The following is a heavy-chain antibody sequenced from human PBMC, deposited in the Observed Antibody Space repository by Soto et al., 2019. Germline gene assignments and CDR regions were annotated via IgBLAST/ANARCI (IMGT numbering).Heavy chain of an antibody. CDR2: IYYSGST. V-gene: IGHV4-31*03. D-gene: IGHD3-10*01. J-gene: IGHJ5*02. CDR3: ARVSGHMVRGVMSWFDP. CDR1: GGSISSGGYY. Sequence: QVQLQESGPGLVKPSQTLSLTCTVSGGSISSGGYYWSWIRRQPGKGLEWIGYIYYSGSTYYNPSLKSRVTISADTSKNQFSLKLSSVTAADTAVYYCARVSGHMVRGVMSWFDPWGQGTLVTVSS.